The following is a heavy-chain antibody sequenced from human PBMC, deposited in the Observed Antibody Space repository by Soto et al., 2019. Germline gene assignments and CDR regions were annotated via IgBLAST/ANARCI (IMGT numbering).Heavy chain of an antibody. D-gene: IGHD4-17*01. J-gene: IGHJ4*02. CDR2: IIPILDIA. Sequence: QVQLVQSGAEVKKPGSSVKVSCKASGGTFSNYTITWVRQAPGQGLEWMGRIIPILDIANYAKKFQGRVTITADKSTSTAYMELSSLRAEDTAVYYCARDVGLGPVTVSTHVAYWGQGTLVIVSS. CDR3: ARDVGLGPVTVSTHVAY. CDR1: GGTFSNYT. V-gene: IGHV1-69*08.